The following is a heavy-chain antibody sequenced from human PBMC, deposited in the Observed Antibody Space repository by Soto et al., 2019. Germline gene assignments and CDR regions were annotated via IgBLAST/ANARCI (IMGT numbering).Heavy chain of an antibody. CDR1: GYSFTSYW. J-gene: IGHJ6*02. D-gene: IGHD3-10*01. CDR2: IDPSDSYT. CDR3: ARLAMVRGVPTSGMDV. Sequence: EVQLVQSGAEVKKPGESLRISCKGSGYSFTSYWISWVRQMPGKGLEWMGRIDPSDSYTNYSPSFQGHVTIAADTSISTAYLQWSSLKASDTAMYYCARLAMVRGVPTSGMDVWGQGTTVTVSS. V-gene: IGHV5-10-1*01.